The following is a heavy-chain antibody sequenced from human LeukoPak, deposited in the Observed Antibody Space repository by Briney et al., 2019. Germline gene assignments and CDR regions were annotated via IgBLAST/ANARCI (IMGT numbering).Heavy chain of an antibody. D-gene: IGHD3-10*01. CDR2: ISYDGSNK. CDR1: GFTFSSYA. V-gene: IGHV3-30-3*01. J-gene: IGHJ6*02. Sequence: GRSLRLSCAASGFTFSSYAMHWVRQAPGKGLEWVAVISYDGSNKYYADSVKGRFTISRDNSKNTLYLQMNSLRAEDTAVYYCARGPGSGTGGMDVWGQGTTVTVSS. CDR3: ARGPGSGTGGMDV.